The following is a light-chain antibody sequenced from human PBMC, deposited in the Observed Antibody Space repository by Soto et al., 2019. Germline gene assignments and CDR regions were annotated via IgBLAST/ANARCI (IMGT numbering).Light chain of an antibody. V-gene: IGKV3-20*01. CDR2: GAS. CDR1: QTVTGNY. CDR3: DQYGASPRPVGSPLP. J-gene: IGKJ4*01. Sequence: ENVLTQSPGTLSLSPGERATLSCRASQTVTGNYLAWYQQKPGQAPRLLVYGASSRATGIPDRFSGGGSGTDFTLIITRLEPEDSAVYYCDQYGASPRPVGSPLPFGGGTKVEIK.